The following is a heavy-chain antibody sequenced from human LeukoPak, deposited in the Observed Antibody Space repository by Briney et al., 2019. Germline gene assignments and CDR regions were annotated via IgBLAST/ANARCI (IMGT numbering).Heavy chain of an antibody. J-gene: IGHJ3*02. Sequence: PGGSLRLSCAASGFTFSSYDMHWVRQAPGKGLEWVAVISYDGSNKYYADSVKGRFTISRDNSKNTLYLQMNSLRAEDTAVYYCAKGLSLNDYGDYRDAFDIWGQGTMVTVSS. CDR2: ISYDGSNK. V-gene: IGHV3-30*18. CDR1: GFTFSSYD. D-gene: IGHD4-17*01. CDR3: AKGLSLNDYGDYRDAFDI.